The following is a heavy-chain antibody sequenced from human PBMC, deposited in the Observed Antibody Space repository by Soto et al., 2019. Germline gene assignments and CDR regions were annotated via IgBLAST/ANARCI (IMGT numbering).Heavy chain of an antibody. D-gene: IGHD2-15*01. CDR2: IIPIFGTA. CDR1: GGTFSSYA. J-gene: IGHJ6*02. CDR3: ARGYCSGGSCFAFGYYYYGMDV. Sequence: GASVKVSCKASGGTFSSYAISWVRQAPGQGLEWMGGIIPIFGTANYAQKFQGRVTITADESTSTAYMELSSLRSEDTAVYYCARGYCSGGSCFAFGYYYYGMDVWGQGTTVTVSS. V-gene: IGHV1-69*13.